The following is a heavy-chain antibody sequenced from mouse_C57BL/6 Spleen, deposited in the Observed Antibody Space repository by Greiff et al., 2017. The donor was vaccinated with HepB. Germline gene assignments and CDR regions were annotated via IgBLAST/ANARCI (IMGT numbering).Heavy chain of an antibody. D-gene: IGHD2-2*01. Sequence: EVQLQQSGPELVKPGASVKISCKASGYTFTDYYMNWVKQSHGKSLEWIGDINPNNGGTSYNQKFKGKATLTVDKSSSTAYMELRSLTSEDSAVYYCARSGGYDPDYWGQGTTLTVSS. CDR1: GYTFTDYY. J-gene: IGHJ2*01. CDR3: ARSGGYDPDY. CDR2: INPNNGGT. V-gene: IGHV1-26*01.